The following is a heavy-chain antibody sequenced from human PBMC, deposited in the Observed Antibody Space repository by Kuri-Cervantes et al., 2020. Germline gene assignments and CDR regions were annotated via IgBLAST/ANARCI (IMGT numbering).Heavy chain of an antibody. CDR1: GFTFSNYW. D-gene: IGHD6-19*01. CDR2: INSDGSST. Sequence: GESLKISCVASGFTFSNYWMSWVRQAPGKGLVWVSRINSDGSSTSYADSVKGRFTISRDNAKNTLYLQMNSLRAEDTAVYYCARGHNSSGWYYGYWGQGTLVTVSS. V-gene: IGHV3-74*01. CDR3: ARGHNSSGWYYGY. J-gene: IGHJ4*02.